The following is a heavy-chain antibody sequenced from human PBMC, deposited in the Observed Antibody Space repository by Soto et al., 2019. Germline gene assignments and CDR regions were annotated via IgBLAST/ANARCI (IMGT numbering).Heavy chain of an antibody. CDR3: AKVGRWLAVPLAKYYYYGMDV. J-gene: IGHJ6*02. V-gene: IGHV3-23*01. D-gene: IGHD6-19*01. Sequence: GGSLRLSCAASGFTFSSYAMSWVRQAPGKGLEWVSAISGSGGSTYYADSVKGRFTISRDNSKNTLYLQMNSLRAEDTAVYYCAKVGRWLAVPLAKYYYYGMDVWGQGTTVTVSS. CDR2: ISGSGGST. CDR1: GFTFSSYA.